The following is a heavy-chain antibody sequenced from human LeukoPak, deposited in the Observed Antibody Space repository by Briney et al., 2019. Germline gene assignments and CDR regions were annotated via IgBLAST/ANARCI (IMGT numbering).Heavy chain of an antibody. J-gene: IGHJ6*03. CDR2: ISSSSSYI. CDR1: GFTFSSYS. V-gene: IGHV3-21*04. Sequence: GGSLRLSCAASGFTFSSYSMNWVRQAPGKGLEWVSSISSSSSYIYYADSVRGRFTISRDNAKNSLYLQMTSLRAEDTAVYYCASTFRDVSNYNYYMDVWGKGTTASISS. CDR3: ASTFRDVSNYNYYMDV. D-gene: IGHD3-10*01.